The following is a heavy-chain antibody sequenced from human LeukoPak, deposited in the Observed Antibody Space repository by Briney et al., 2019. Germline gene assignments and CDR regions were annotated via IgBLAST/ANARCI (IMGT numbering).Heavy chain of an antibody. CDR2: ISGSGGST. J-gene: IGHJ4*02. D-gene: IGHD6-13*01. CDR3: ARALYSSSWYSDY. CDR1: GFTFSSYA. V-gene: IGHV3-23*01. Sequence: GGSLRLSCAASGFTFSSYAMSWVRQAPGKGLEWVSAISGSGGSTYYADSVKGRFTISRDNSKNTLYLQMNSPRAEDTAVYYCARALYSSSWYSDYWGQGTLVTVSS.